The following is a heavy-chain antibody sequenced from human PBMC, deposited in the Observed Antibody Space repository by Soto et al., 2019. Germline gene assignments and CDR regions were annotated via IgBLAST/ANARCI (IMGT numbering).Heavy chain of an antibody. CDR2: ISSSGGST. V-gene: IGHV3-23*01. CDR1: GFTFSSYT. CDR3: AKGWGDY. Sequence: EVQLLESGGGLVQPGGSLRLSCAASGFTFSSYTMSWVRQGPGKGLEWVSGISSSGGSTVYADSVKGRFTISRDNFKNTPYLQTNSRRAEDTAVYYGAKGWGDYWGQGPPVTVSS. D-gene: IGHD7-27*01. J-gene: IGHJ4*02.